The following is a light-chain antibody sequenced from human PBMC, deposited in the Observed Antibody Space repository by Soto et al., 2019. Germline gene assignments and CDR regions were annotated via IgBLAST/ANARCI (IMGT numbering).Light chain of an antibody. Sequence: DVQMTQSPSSLSSSVGEIVTITCRASQSISSYLNWHQQKAGKAPKLLIHAASNLESGVPSRFSGSGSGTDFTLTISSLQPEDFATYYCQQSYGTWTFGQGTKVDIK. CDR1: QSISSY. V-gene: IGKV1-39*01. CDR2: AAS. CDR3: QQSYGTWT. J-gene: IGKJ1*01.